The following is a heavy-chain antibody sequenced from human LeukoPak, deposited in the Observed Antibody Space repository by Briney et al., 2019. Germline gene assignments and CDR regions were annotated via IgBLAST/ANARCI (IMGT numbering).Heavy chain of an antibody. D-gene: IGHD5-12*01. V-gene: IGHV4-38-2*02. J-gene: IGHJ4*02. CDR1: GYSISSGYY. CDR2: IYHRGNT. CDR3: AREDDYIAENDDSSRDC. Sequence: SETLSLTCAVSGYSISSGYYWGWIRQPAGKGLGWIASIYHRGNTYYKSSLEGRLTISLDTSNNQFSLKLRSVTAADTAVYYCAREDDYIAENDDSSRDCWGQGILVTVSS.